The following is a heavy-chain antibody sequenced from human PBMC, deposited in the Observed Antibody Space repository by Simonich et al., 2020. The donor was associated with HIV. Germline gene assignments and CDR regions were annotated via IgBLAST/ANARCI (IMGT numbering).Heavy chain of an antibody. D-gene: IGHD2-15*01. J-gene: IGHJ2*01. CDR2: INHSENT. CDR1: GGSFSTFY. V-gene: IGHV4-34*01. CDR3: TTSYCSGGTCYWYFDL. Sequence: QVQLQQWGAGLLKPSETLSLTCAVYGGSFSTFYWNWIRPSPGKGLEWIGEINHSENTNYNPSLESRVTISLYTSKNHFSLKLNSVTAADTAVYYCTTSYCSGGTCYWYFDLWGRGTLVTVSS.